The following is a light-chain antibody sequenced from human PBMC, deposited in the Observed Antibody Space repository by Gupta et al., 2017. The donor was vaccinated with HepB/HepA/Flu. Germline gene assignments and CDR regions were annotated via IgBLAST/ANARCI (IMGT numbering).Light chain of an antibody. J-gene: IGLJ2*01. CDR1: TGTVTSSHY. Sequence: QAVVTQEPSLTVSPGGTVTLTCGSSTGTVTSSHYPYWFQQKPGQAPRTLIYDTSNKHSWTPARFSGSLLGGKAALTLSGAQTEDEAEYYCFLVYSGVLVFGGGTKLTVL. V-gene: IGLV7-46*01. CDR3: FLVYSGVLV. CDR2: DTS.